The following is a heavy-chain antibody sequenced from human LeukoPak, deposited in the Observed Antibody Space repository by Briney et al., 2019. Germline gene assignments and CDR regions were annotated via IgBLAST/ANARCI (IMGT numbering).Heavy chain of an antibody. D-gene: IGHD3-22*01. Sequence: GGSLRLSCAASGFTFNTYWIHLVRQAPGKGLVWVSRSSSDGIATAYAESVKGRFTISRDNAENTLYLQMSSLRVDDTGLYYCARDYSGYYSPFDSWGQGTLVTVSS. J-gene: IGHJ5*01. CDR1: GFTFNTYW. V-gene: IGHV3-74*01. CDR3: ARDYSGYYSPFDS. CDR2: SSSDGIAT.